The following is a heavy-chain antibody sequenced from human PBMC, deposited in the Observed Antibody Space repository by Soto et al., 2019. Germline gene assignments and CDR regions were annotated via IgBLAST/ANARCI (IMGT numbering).Heavy chain of an antibody. V-gene: IGHV3-33*01. CDR2: IWYDGSNK. CDR3: ASARYCSGGSCSSNWFDP. D-gene: IGHD2-15*01. J-gene: IGHJ5*02. Sequence: GGSLRLSCAASGFTFSSYGMHWVRQAPGKGLEWVAVIWYDGSNKYYADSVKGRFTISRYNSQNTLYLQMNSLRAEDTAVYYCASARYCSGGSCSSNWFDPWGQGTLVTVSS. CDR1: GFTFSSYG.